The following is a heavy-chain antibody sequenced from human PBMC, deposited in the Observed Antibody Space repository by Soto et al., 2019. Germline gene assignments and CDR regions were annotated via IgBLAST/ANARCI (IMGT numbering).Heavy chain of an antibody. CDR2: INNSGST. D-gene: IGHD3-3*01. CDR3: ARGGQDFWSGPFDY. J-gene: IGHJ4*02. CDR1: GGSISNYF. Sequence: SEPLSLTCTVSGGSISNYFCNWIRQPAGKGLEWIGRINNSGSTNYNPSLKSRITMSADTSRNQFSLKLNSVTAADTAVYYCARGGQDFWSGPFDYWGQGALVTVSS. V-gene: IGHV4-4*07.